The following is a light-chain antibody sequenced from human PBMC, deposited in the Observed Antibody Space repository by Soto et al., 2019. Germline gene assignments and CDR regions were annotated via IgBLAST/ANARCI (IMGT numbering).Light chain of an antibody. V-gene: IGLV2-14*03. CDR3: SSYTTTRTVV. CDR1: SSDIGGFNY. Sequence: QSALTQPASVSGSPGQSITISCTGTSSDIGGFNYVSWYQHHPGKAPKLMMHNVSSRPSGVSDRFSGSKSGYTASLTISGLQAEDEADYCCSSYTTTRTVVFGGGTKLTVL. CDR2: NVS. J-gene: IGLJ2*01.